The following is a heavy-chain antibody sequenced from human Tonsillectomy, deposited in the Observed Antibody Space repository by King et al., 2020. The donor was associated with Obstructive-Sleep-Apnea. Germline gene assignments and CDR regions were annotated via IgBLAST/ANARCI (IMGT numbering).Heavy chain of an antibody. V-gene: IGHV1-69*10. CDR1: GGTFSNYA. CDR2: IIPILDIA. Sequence: QVQLVESGAEVKKPGSSVKVSCTASGGTFSNYAISWVRQAPGQGLEWMGGIIPILDIAKYAQKFQGRVTITADKSTSTAYMELSSLRSEDTAVYYCARGGDYGDYWGQGTLVTVSS. J-gene: IGHJ4*02. CDR3: ARGGDYGDY. D-gene: IGHD4-17*01.